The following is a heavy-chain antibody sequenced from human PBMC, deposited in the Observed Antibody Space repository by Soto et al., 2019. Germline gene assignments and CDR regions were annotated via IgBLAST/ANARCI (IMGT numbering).Heavy chain of an antibody. CDR2: IYYTSGST. D-gene: IGHD1-26*01. J-gene: IGHJ6*02. Sequence: SETLSLTCTVSGGSVSSGSYYWSWILQHPGRGLEWIGYIYYTSGSTNYNPSLKSRVTMSVDTSKNQFSLKLSSVTAADTAVYYCARVRATTHYYYYGMDVWGQGTTVTVSS. V-gene: IGHV4-61*01. CDR1: GGSVSSGSYY. CDR3: ARVRATTHYYYYGMDV.